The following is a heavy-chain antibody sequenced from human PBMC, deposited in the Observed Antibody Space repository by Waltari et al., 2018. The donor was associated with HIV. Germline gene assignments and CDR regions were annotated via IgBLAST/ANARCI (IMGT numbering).Heavy chain of an antibody. CDR2: INHYGST. J-gene: IGHJ6*02. CDR1: GGSISSGNW. CDR3: ASARHPYGLDV. V-gene: IGHV4-4*02. Sequence: QVQLQESGPGLVKPSGTLSLTCAVSGGSISSGNWWSWVRQHPGKGLEWIGEINHYGSTNYNPSLKSRVTISVDTSKNQFSLRLSSVTAADTAVYYCASARHPYGLDVWGQGTTVIVSS.